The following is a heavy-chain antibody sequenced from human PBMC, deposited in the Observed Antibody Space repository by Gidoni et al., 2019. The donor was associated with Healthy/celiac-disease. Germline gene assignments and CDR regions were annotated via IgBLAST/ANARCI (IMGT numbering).Heavy chain of an antibody. Sequence: QVQLVESGGGVVQPGRSLRLSCAASGFTFSSYAMHWVRQAPGKGLEWVAVISYDGSNKYYADSVKGRFTISRDNSKNTLYLQMNSLRAEDTAVYYCAGGYCSGGSCLPLDVWGQGTTVTVSS. CDR3: AGGYCSGGSCLPLDV. D-gene: IGHD2-15*01. CDR2: ISYDGSNK. CDR1: GFTFSSYA. V-gene: IGHV3-30-3*01. J-gene: IGHJ6*02.